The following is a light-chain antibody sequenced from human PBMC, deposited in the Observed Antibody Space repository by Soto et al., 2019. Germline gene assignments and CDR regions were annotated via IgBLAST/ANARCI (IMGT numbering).Light chain of an antibody. CDR1: SSDVGGYDY. CDR2: DVT. CDR3: TSYSSSSTYV. Sequence: QSVLTQPASVSGSPGQSITVSCTGTSSDVGGYDYVSWYQQHPGNAPKLLVSDVTNRPSGVSNRFSGSKSCNTASLTIFGLQTEYEADYYCTSYSSSSTYVFGTGTKVTVL. V-gene: IGLV2-14*01. J-gene: IGLJ1*01.